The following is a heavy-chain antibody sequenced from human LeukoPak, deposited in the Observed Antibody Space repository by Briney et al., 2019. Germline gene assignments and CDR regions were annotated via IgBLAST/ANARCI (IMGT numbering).Heavy chain of an antibody. D-gene: IGHD3-22*01. Sequence: PGGSLRLSCAASGFTFSSYSMNWVRQAPGKGLEWVSGISGSGGSTYYADSVKGRFTISRDNSKNTLYLQMNSLRAEDTAVYYCAKGRIDSSGYYYYYYYYMDVWGKGTTVTISS. CDR1: GFTFSSYS. J-gene: IGHJ6*03. CDR2: ISGSGGST. CDR3: AKGRIDSSGYYYYYYYYMDV. V-gene: IGHV3-23*01.